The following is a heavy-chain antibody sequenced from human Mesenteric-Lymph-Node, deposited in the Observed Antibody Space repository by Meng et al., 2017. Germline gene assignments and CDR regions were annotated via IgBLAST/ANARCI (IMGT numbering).Heavy chain of an antibody. V-gene: IGHV1-18*01. D-gene: IGHD3-22*01. CDR1: GYTFTNYG. CDR2: ISAYNGNT. CDR3: ARVSDDYDRTGYYNFDY. Sequence: QVRLVQSGAEGKKPGASMTVSCKASGYTFTNYGISWVRQAPGQGLEWMGWISAYNGNTNYAQKLQGRVTMTTDTSMSTAYMELRSLRSDDTAVYYCARVSDDYDRTGYYNFDYWGQGTLVTVSS. J-gene: IGHJ4*02.